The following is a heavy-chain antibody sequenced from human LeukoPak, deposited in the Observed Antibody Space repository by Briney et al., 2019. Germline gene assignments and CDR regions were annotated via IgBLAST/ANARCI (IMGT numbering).Heavy chain of an antibody. Sequence: SVKVSCKASGGTFSSYAISWVRQAPGQGLEWMGGIIPIFGTANYAQKFQGRVTITTDESTSTAYMGLSSLRSEDTAVYYCARHDSSGFNYFDYWGQGTLVTVSS. CDR3: ARHDSSGFNYFDY. D-gene: IGHD3-22*01. V-gene: IGHV1-69*05. J-gene: IGHJ4*02. CDR2: IIPIFGTA. CDR1: GGTFSSYA.